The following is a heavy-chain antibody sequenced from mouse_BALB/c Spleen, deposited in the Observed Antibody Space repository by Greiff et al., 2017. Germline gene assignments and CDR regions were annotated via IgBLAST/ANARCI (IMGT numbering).Heavy chain of an antibody. CDR3: ARSGDYDGMDY. CDR2: IYPGDGST. D-gene: IGHD2-3*01. CDR1: GYTFTSYD. J-gene: IGHJ4*01. Sequence: SGPELVKPGALVKISCKASGYTFTSYDINWVKQRPGQGLEWIGWIYPGDGSTKYNEKFKGKATLTADKSSSTAYMQLSSLTSENSAVYFCARSGDYDGMDYWGQGTSVTVSS. V-gene: IGHV1S33*01.